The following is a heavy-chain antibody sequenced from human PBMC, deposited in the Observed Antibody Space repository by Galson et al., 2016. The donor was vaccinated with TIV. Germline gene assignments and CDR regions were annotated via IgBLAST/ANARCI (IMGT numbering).Heavy chain of an antibody. CDR1: RGTLRKSA. J-gene: IGHJ4*02. V-gene: IGHV1-69*06. CDR2: IIPRLGTV. Sequence: SVKVSCKATRGTLRKSAITWVRQAPGQGLEYMGGIIPRLGTVADAHRLRDRLTITADKSTDTAYMELSSLKSEDTAVYYCATWGAASDWLEEGCFDYWGQGTLVTVSS. CDR3: ATWGAASDWLEEGCFDY. D-gene: IGHD2-15*01.